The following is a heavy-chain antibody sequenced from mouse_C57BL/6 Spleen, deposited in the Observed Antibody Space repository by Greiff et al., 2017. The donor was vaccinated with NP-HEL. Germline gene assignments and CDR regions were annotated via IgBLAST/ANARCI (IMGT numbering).Heavy chain of an antibody. CDR3: ARYYDYNFDY. CDR2: IYPGDGDT. D-gene: IGHD2-4*01. Sequence: VQLQQSGPELVKPGASVKISCKASGYAFSSSWMNWVKQRPGKGLEWIGRIYPGDGDTNYNGKFKGKATLTADKSSSTAYMQLSSLTSEDSAVYFCARYYDYNFDYWGQGTTLTVSS. V-gene: IGHV1-82*01. CDR1: GYAFSSSW. J-gene: IGHJ2*01.